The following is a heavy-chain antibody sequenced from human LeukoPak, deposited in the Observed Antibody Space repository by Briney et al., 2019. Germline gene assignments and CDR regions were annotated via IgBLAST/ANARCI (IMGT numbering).Heavy chain of an antibody. CDR2: INHSGST. Sequence: SETLSLTCAVYGGSFSGYYWSWIRQPPGKGLEWIGEINHSGSTNYNPSLKSRVTISVDTSKNQFSLKLSSVTAADTAVYYCARRLPRYFDWLFPTKFDYWGQGTLVTVSS. J-gene: IGHJ4*02. D-gene: IGHD3-9*01. V-gene: IGHV4-34*01. CDR3: ARRLPRYFDWLFPTKFDY. CDR1: GGSFSGYY.